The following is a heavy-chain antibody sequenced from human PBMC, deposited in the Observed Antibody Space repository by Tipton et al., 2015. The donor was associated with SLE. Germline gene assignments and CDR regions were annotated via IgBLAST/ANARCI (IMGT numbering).Heavy chain of an antibody. Sequence: TLSLTCIVSGGSISSSSYYWGWIRQPPGKGLEWIGNIYYSGSTYYNPSLKSRVTISVDTSKNQFSQKLSSVPAADPAVYYCAREPSMVGAFDIWGQGTMVTVSS. CDR1: GGSISSSSYY. V-gene: IGHV4-39*07. J-gene: IGHJ3*02. CDR2: IYYSGST. CDR3: AREPSMVGAFDI. D-gene: IGHD3-10*01.